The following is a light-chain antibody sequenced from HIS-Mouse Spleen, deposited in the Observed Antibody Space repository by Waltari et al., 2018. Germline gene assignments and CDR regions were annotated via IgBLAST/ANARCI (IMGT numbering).Light chain of an antibody. Sequence: QSVLTQPPSASGTPGQRVTISCPGSRSNIGSNTVNWYQQLPGTAPKLLIYSNNQRPSGVPDRFSGSKSGTSASLAISGLQSEDEADYYCAAWDDSLNGPVFGGGTKLTVL. CDR1: RSNIGSNT. CDR2: SNN. CDR3: AAWDDSLNGPV. V-gene: IGLV1-44*01. J-gene: IGLJ2*01.